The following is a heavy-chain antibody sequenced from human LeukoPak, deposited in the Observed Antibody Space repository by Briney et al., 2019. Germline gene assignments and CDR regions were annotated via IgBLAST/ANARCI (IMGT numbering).Heavy chain of an antibody. CDR1: GGSISSSSYY. Sequence: SETLSLTCTVSGGSISSSSYYWGWIRQPPGKGLEWIGSIYYSGSTYYNPSLKSRVTISVDTSKNQFSLKLSSVTAADTAVYYCARHREVGQTKYNWNPSPHFWFDPWGQGTLVTVSS. D-gene: IGHD1-20*01. V-gene: IGHV4-39*07. J-gene: IGHJ5*02. CDR2: IYYSGST. CDR3: ARHREVGQTKYNWNPSPHFWFDP.